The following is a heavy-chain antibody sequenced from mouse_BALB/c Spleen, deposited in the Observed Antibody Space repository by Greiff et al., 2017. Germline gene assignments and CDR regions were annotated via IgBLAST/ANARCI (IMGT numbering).Heavy chain of an antibody. CDR1: GYSITSGYY. CDR3: ARAYYGNYGYYAMDY. CDR2: ISYDGSN. D-gene: IGHD2-10*01. J-gene: IGHJ4*01. Sequence: ESGPGLVKPSQSLSLTCSVTGYSITSGYYWNWIRQFPGNKLEWMGYISYDGSNNYNPSLKNRISITRDTSKNQFFLKLNSVTTEDTATYYCARAYYGNYGYYAMDYWGQGTSVTVSS. V-gene: IGHV3-6*02.